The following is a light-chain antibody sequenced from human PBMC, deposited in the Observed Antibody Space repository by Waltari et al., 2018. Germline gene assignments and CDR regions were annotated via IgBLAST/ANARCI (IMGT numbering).Light chain of an antibody. CDR1: SRDVGGYNY. J-gene: IGLJ3*02. CDR3: SSYTSSSTWV. CDR2: DVS. V-gene: IGLV2-14*01. Sequence: QSALTQPPSVSGPPGQSITIPCTGTSRDVGGYNYVSWYQQHPGKAPKLMIYDVSKRPSGVSNRFSGSKSGNTASLTISGLQAEDEADYYCSSYTSSSTWVFGGGTKLTVL.